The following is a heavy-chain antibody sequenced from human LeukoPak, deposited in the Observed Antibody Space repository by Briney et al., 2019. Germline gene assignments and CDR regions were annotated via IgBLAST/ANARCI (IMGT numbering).Heavy chain of an antibody. D-gene: IGHD5-24*01. Sequence: QPGGSLRLSCAASGFTFSSYSMNWVRQAPGKGLEWVAVISYDGKNEYYTDSVKGRFTISRDNAKNTLYLQMNGLRAEDTAVYYCAKQMAVDYFDYWGQGTLVTVSS. CDR3: AKQMAVDYFDY. V-gene: IGHV3-30*18. CDR2: ISYDGKNE. CDR1: GFTFSSYS. J-gene: IGHJ4*02.